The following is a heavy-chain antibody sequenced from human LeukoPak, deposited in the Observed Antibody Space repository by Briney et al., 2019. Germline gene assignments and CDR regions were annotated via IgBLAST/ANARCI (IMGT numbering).Heavy chain of an antibody. CDR3: TTTAYSSAWRFDY. D-gene: IGHD6-19*01. V-gene: IGHV4-4*07. CDR1: GGSITNYY. J-gene: IGHJ4*02. CDR2: IYASGSA. Sequence: PSETLSLTCSVSGGVSGGSITNYYCTWIRQPAGKGLEWIRRIYASGSAAYNPSLYSRVSMSVDTSKNQFSLKLNSVTAADTAVYYCTTTAYSSAWRFDYWGQGALVTVSS.